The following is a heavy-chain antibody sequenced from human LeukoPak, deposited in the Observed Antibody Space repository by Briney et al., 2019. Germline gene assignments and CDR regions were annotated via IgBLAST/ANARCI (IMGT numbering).Heavy chain of an antibody. CDR1: DGSIIGSY. J-gene: IGHJ4*02. V-gene: IGHV4-59*08. D-gene: IGHD2-21*01. CDR2: IFHTGDS. Sequence: SETLSLTCTVSDGSIIGSYWSGIRQPPGKGLEWIGYIFHTGDSDYNPSLKSRVAISLDTSTNQISLKLRSVTAADTAVYYCARHEFASPFDSWGQGTLVTVSS. CDR3: ARHEFASPFDS.